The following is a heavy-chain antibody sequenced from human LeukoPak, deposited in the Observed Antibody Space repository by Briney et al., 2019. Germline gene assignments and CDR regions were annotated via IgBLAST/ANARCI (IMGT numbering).Heavy chain of an antibody. CDR1: XFTFSSYG. V-gene: IGHV3-33*01. D-gene: IGHD6-25*01. J-gene: IGHJ3*02. Sequence: SLRLSXAAXXFTFSSYGMHWVRQAPGKGLEWVAVIWYDGSNKYYADSVKGRFTISRDNSKNTLYLQMNSLRAEDTAVYYCARGRPGDAFDIWGQGTMVTVSS. CDR2: IWYDGSNK. CDR3: ARGRPGDAFDI.